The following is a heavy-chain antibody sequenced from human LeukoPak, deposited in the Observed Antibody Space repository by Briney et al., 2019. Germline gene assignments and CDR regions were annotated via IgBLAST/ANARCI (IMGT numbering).Heavy chain of an antibody. CDR3: AREYCSGGSCQYYFDY. CDR2: ISSDGGSP. V-gene: IGHV3-64*01. D-gene: IGHD2-15*01. J-gene: IGHJ4*02. Sequence: GGSLRLSCAASGFTFSSYAMHWVRQAPGKGLEYVSGISSDGGSPFHVNSAKGRFTISRDNSKNTLYLQMGSLRAEDMAVYYCAREYCSGGSCQYYFDYWGQGTLVTVSS. CDR1: GFTFSSYA.